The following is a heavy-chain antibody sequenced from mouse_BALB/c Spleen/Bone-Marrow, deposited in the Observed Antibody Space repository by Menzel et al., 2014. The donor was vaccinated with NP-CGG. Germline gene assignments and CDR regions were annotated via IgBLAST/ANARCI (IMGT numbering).Heavy chain of an antibody. Sequence: PGAELVKPGASVKLSCKASGYTFTSYWMHWVKRRPGQGLEWIGEINPSNGRTNYNEKFKIKATLTVDKSSSTAYMQLSSLTSEDSAVYYCASYRWAYWGQGTLVTVSA. CDR3: ASYRWAY. V-gene: IGHV1S81*02. CDR1: GYTFTSYW. J-gene: IGHJ3*01. D-gene: IGHD2-12*01. CDR2: INPSNGRT.